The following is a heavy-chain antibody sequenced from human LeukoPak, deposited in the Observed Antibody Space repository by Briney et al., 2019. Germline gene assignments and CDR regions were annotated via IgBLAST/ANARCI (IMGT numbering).Heavy chain of an antibody. V-gene: IGHV4-30-4*08. CDR1: GGSISSGDYY. D-gene: IGHD3-3*01. CDR2: IYYSGST. J-gene: IGHJ4*02. Sequence: SETLSLTCTVSGGSISSGDYYWSWIRQPPGKGLEWIGYIYYSGSTYYNPSLKSRVTISVDTSKNQFSLKLSSVTAADTAVYYCARGWSGVYYFDYWGQGTLVTVSS. CDR3: ARGWSGVYYFDY.